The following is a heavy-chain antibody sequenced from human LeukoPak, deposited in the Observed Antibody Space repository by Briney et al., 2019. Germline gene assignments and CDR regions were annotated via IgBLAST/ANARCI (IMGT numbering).Heavy chain of an antibody. D-gene: IGHD5-24*01. CDR2: ISPNSGGT. Sequence: ASVKVSCKASGYTFTGYYVHWVRQAPGQGLEWMGWISPNSGGTNYAQKFQGRVTVTRDTSISTAYMELSSLRPDDTAVYYCARGPPGTTITGSFDYWGQGTLVTVSS. J-gene: IGHJ4*02. CDR1: GYTFTGYY. V-gene: IGHV1-2*02. CDR3: ARGPPGTTITGSFDY.